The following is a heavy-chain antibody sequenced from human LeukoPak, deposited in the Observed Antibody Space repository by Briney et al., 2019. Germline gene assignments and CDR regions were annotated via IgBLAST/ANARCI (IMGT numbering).Heavy chain of an antibody. V-gene: IGHV4-59*12. CDR3: AAGTMITKVNALDY. D-gene: IGHD3-16*01. CDR1: GGSISSYY. CDR2: IYYSGIT. J-gene: IGHJ4*02. Sequence: SETLSLTCTVSGGSISSYYWSWIRHPPGKGLEWLGFIYYSGITTYNPSVKSRVTISVDTSRNQLSLKMNSMTAADTALYYCAAGTMITKVNALDYWGQGTLVTVSS.